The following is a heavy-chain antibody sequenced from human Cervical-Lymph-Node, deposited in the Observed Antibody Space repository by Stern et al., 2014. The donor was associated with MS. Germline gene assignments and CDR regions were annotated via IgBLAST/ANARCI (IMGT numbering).Heavy chain of an antibody. Sequence: EVQLVESGGGLVQPGRSLRLSCEASGFTFDDYAMHWVRQAPGKGLEWVSGISWNSGSIGYADSVKGRFTISRDNAKNSLYLQMNSLRAEDTALYYCAKDTDYGDYVRYFDYWGQGTLVTVSS. CDR3: AKDTDYGDYVRYFDY. J-gene: IGHJ4*02. D-gene: IGHD4-17*01. CDR1: GFTFDDYA. CDR2: ISWNSGSI. V-gene: IGHV3-9*01.